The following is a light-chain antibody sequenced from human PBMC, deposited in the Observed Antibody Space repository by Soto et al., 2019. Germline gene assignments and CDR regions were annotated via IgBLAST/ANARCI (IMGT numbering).Light chain of an antibody. Sequence: QSVLTQPPSVSEAPRQRVTISCSGSSSNIGNNAVNWYQQLPGKAPKLLIYYDDLLPSGVSDRFSGSKSGTSASLAVSGLQAEDEADYYCAAWGDSLSGLVFGGGTKVTVL. V-gene: IGLV1-36*01. CDR3: AAWGDSLSGLV. CDR1: SSNIGNNA. J-gene: IGLJ2*01. CDR2: YDD.